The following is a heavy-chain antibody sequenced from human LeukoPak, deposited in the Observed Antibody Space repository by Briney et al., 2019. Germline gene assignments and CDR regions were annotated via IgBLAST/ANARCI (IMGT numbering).Heavy chain of an antibody. CDR3: ARTVGGSVSYFDF. Sequence: PSETLSLTCTVSGGFISSGGYYWSRIHQYPGKGLEWTGYIYYSGISDYNPSLKSRVNISVDTSKNHFSLKLRSVTAADTAVYYCARTVGGSVSYFDFWGQGTLVTVSS. J-gene: IGHJ4*02. CDR1: GGFISSGGYY. D-gene: IGHD5/OR15-5a*01. V-gene: IGHV4-31*03. CDR2: IYYSGIS.